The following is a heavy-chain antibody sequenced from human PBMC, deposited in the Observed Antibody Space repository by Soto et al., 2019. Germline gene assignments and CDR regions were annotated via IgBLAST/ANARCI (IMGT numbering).Heavy chain of an antibody. CDR1: GYSFTSYW. Sequence: GESLKISCKGSGYSFTSYWLSWVRQMPGKGLEWMGRIDPSDSYTNYSSSFQGHVTISADKSISTAYLQWSSLKASDTAMYYCARRMDTGMVTSYYGMDDWGQGTTDTVSS. J-gene: IGHJ6*02. D-gene: IGHD5-18*01. CDR3: ARRMDTGMVTSYYGMDD. V-gene: IGHV5-10-1*01. CDR2: IDPSDSYT.